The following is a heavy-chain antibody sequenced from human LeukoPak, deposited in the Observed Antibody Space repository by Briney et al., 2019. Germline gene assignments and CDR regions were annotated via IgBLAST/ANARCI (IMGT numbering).Heavy chain of an antibody. Sequence: PGGSLRLSCVASGFTFSSYAMNWVRQAPGKGLEWVSGISGSGVSTYYADSVKGRSTISRDNSENTLYLQMNSLRAGDTAVYYCAKRGDGYNTYYFDYWGQGTLVTASS. CDR2: ISGSGVST. V-gene: IGHV3-23*01. CDR3: AKRGDGYNTYYFDY. J-gene: IGHJ4*02. CDR1: GFTFSSYA. D-gene: IGHD5-24*01.